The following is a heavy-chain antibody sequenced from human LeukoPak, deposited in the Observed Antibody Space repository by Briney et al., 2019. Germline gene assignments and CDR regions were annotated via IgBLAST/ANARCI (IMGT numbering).Heavy chain of an antibody. D-gene: IGHD3-3*01. Sequence: SETLSLTCTVSGGSISSYYWSWIRQPPGKGLEWIGEINHSGSTNYNPSLKSRVTISVDTSKNQFSLKLSSVTAADTAVYYCAAVKSGYYYYFDYWGQGTLVTVSS. J-gene: IGHJ4*02. CDR1: GGSISSYY. V-gene: IGHV4-34*01. CDR2: INHSGST. CDR3: AAVKSGYYYYFDY.